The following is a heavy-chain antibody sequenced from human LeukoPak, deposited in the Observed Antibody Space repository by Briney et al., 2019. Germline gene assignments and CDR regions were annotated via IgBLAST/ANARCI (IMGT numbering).Heavy chain of an antibody. V-gene: IGHV3-73*01. CDR3: TRPSSTTGTTFWFDP. J-gene: IGHJ5*02. Sequence: PGGSLRLSCAASGFTFSGSAMHWVRQASGKGLEWVGRIRTKANNYATAYAASVKGRFTISRDDSKNTAYLQMNSLKTEDTAVYYCTRPSSTTGTTFWFDPWGQGTLVTVSS. D-gene: IGHD1-1*01. CDR1: GFTFSGSA. CDR2: IRTKANNYAT.